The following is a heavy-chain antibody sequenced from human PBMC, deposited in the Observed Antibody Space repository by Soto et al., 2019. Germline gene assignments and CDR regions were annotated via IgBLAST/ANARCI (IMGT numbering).Heavy chain of an antibody. D-gene: IGHD4-4*01. CDR2: IGGSGGNR. V-gene: IGHV3-23*01. CDR3: ARVASDYINSIDH. J-gene: IGHJ4*02. Sequence: EVQLLESGGDLVQPGGSLRLSCAASGFTFNAYAMTWVRQAPGKGLEWGSAIGGSGGNRYYAASVKGRFTISRDNSKDTLDLQMNRLRVEDTAVYYCARVASDYINSIDHCGQGILVTVSS. CDR1: GFTFNAYA.